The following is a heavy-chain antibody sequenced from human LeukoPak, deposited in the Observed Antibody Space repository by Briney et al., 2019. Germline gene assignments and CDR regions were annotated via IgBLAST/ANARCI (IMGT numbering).Heavy chain of an antibody. CDR3: ARRSMVQHLDV. CDR2: INTNTGNP. J-gene: IGHJ6*04. D-gene: IGHD3-10*01. CDR1: GYTFTNYA. V-gene: IGHV7-4-1*02. Sequence: GASVKVSCRASGYTFTNYAMNWVRQAPGQGLEWMGWINTNTGNPTYAQGLTGRFVFSLDPSVSTAYLQISSLKTEDTAVYYCARRSMVQHLDVWGKGTTVTVSS.